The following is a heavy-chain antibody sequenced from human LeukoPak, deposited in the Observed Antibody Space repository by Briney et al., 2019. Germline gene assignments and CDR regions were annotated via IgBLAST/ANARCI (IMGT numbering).Heavy chain of an antibody. CDR1: GGSLSGHF. Sequence: SETLSLTCTVSGGSLSGHFWSWFRRPPGKGLANIGYIHSSGSTNYNPSYKSRVTVSLEMSKNQFSLSLSSVTAADTAVYYCARDPGDTDWYNFDFWGQGILVTVSS. J-gene: IGHJ4*02. D-gene: IGHD3-9*01. CDR2: IHSSGST. CDR3: ARDPGDTDWYNFDF. V-gene: IGHV4-59*11.